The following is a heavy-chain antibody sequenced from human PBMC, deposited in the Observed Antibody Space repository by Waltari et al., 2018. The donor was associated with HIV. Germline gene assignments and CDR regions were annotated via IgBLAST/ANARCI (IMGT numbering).Heavy chain of an antibody. CDR2: IDSDGRVR. Sequence: VESGGTPVQPGGSLRLSCKASGFVFGSHWLHLVRQSPGKGLIWVSRIDSDGRVRVYADTVKGRFTISRDNTKNTLFLEMKSLRVEDSGIYHCVKDVTVTHYGDYYSGLDVWGRGTTVTV. CDR1: GFVFGSHW. D-gene: IGHD3-10*01. J-gene: IGHJ6*02. V-gene: IGHV3-74*02. CDR3: VKDVTVTHYGDYYSGLDV.